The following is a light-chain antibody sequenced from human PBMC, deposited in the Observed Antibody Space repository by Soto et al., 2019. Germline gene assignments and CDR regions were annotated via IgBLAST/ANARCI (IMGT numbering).Light chain of an antibody. J-gene: IGKJ2*01. Sequence: EIILTQSPASLSVSPGEKATLSCRASQSVKNNLAWYQQKPGQAPRLLIYGASTRATGIPGRFRRSGSGTEFTRPIPSLQSEDCAVYFCQQYKNLPPDTFGQGTKLEIK. CDR3: QQYKNLPPDT. CDR1: QSVKNN. V-gene: IGKV3-15*01. CDR2: GAS.